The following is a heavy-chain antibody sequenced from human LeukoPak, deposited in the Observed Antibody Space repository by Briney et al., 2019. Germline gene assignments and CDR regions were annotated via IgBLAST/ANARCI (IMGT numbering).Heavy chain of an antibody. CDR2: ISSSGSTI. J-gene: IGHJ4*02. Sequence: GGSLRLSCAASGFTFSSYEMNWVRQAPGKGLEWVSYISSSGSTIYYADSVKGRFTISRDNAKNSLYLQMNSLRAEDTAVYYCARAPGYCSGGSCFPAGNFDYWGQGALVTVSS. D-gene: IGHD2-15*01. CDR3: ARAPGYCSGGSCFPAGNFDY. V-gene: IGHV3-48*03. CDR1: GFTFSSYE.